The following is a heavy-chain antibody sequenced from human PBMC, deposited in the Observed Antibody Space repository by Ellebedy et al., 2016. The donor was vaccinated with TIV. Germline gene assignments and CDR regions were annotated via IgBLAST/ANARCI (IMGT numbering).Heavy chain of an antibody. J-gene: IGHJ3*02. CDR1: GFSFSRHW. Sequence: GESLKISXVASGFSFSRHWMSWVRQAPGKGLEWMTNIKSDASEKYYIDSLKGRFIISRDNARNSLYLQMNSLRADDSAVYYCATKGGGDGIWGQGTMVTVSS. CDR3: ATKGGGDGI. V-gene: IGHV3-7*02. CDR2: IKSDASEK. D-gene: IGHD2-21*02.